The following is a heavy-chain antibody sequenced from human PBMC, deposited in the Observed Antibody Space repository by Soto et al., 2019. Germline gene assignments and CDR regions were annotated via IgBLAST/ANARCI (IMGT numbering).Heavy chain of an antibody. V-gene: IGHV3-74*01. D-gene: IGHD2-15*01. Sequence: TGGSLRLSCAASGFTFSNYWMHWVRQAPGKGLVWVSRIDSDGSRITYADFVKGRFTISRDNAKNTVYLHMNSLTAEDTAVYYCVRTGPGRGIATREGLRGQGNLV. CDR3: VRTGPGRGIATREGL. J-gene: IGHJ4*02. CDR2: IDSDGSRI. CDR1: GFTFSNYW.